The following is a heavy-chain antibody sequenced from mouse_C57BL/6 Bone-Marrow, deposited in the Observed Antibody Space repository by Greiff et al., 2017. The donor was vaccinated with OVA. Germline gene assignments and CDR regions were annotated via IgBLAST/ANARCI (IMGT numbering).Heavy chain of an antibody. CDR1: GFNIIDDY. Sequence: VQLQQSGAELVRPGASVKLSCTASGFNIIDDYMHWVKEKPEKGLEWIGWIDPENGDTEYASKFQGKATITADTSTKALYLHLSRLTSEDTAVYYCTTYRDWGQGTTLTVSS. CDR3: TTYRD. CDR2: IDPENGDT. J-gene: IGHJ2*01. V-gene: IGHV14-4*01. D-gene: IGHD5-1*01.